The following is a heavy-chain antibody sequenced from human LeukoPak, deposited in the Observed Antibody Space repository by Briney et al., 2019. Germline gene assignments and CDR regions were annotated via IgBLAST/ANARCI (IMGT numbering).Heavy chain of an antibody. D-gene: IGHD1-26*01. J-gene: IGHJ4*01. CDR1: GFTFSSYA. Sequence: GGSLRLSCAASGFTFSSYAMSWVRQAPGKGLEWVSAISGSGGSTYYADSVKGRFTISRDNSKNTLYLQMNSLRAEDTAVYYCAKDREVGATTGQIDYWGQEPWSPSPQ. V-gene: IGHV3-23*01. CDR2: ISGSGGST. CDR3: AKDREVGATTGQIDY.